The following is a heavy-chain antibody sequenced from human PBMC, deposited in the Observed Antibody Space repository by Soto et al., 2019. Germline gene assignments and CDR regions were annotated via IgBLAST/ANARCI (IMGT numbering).Heavy chain of an antibody. V-gene: IGHV4-38-2*02. J-gene: IGHJ4*02. Sequence: TSETLSLTCSVSGFAISRGYYWSWVRQPPGKGLEWIGSSYPSVSSYHNPSLATRLRLSIDTSKNQFTLNLTSVTAADTALYFCAREKVGTTFFDNWGQGIQVTVSS. CDR2: SYPSVSS. CDR3: AREKVGTTFFDN. D-gene: IGHD1-1*01. CDR1: GFAISRGYY.